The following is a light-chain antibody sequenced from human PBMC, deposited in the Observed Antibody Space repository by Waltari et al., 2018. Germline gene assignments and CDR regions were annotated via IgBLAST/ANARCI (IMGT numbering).Light chain of an antibody. CDR2: AAS. CDR3: LQNNSFPYT. CDR1: QDIRHG. Sequence: DIHITQSPSSLSASVGYRVTIPYRSGQDIRHGLGWFQHKPGKAPQRLISAASSLESGVPSRFSGSGDGTEFALTSSSLQPEDFAAYYCLQNNSFPYTFGQGTTLEIK. J-gene: IGKJ2*01. V-gene: IGKV1-17*01.